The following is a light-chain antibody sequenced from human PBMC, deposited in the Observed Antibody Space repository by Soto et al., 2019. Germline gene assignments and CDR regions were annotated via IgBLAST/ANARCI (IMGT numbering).Light chain of an antibody. Sequence: QSALTQPASVSGSPGQSITISCTGTSSDVGGYNYVSWYQQHPGKAPKLMIYEVSNRPSGVSNRFSGSKSGNTASLTISGRQAEDEADYYCSSYSSRATLAVFGGGTKLTVL. V-gene: IGLV2-14*01. CDR3: SSYSSRATLAV. CDR2: EVS. CDR1: SSDVGGYNY. J-gene: IGLJ3*02.